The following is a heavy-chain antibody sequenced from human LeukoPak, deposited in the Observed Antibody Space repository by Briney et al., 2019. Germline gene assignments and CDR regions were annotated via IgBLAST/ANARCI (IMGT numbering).Heavy chain of an antibody. CDR3: AKDPRGDGYNLDYFDY. V-gene: IGHV3-23*01. D-gene: IGHD5-24*01. J-gene: IGHJ4*02. CDR1: GFTFSSYA. Sequence: TGGSLRLSCAASGFTFSSYAMSWVRQAPGKGLEWVSAISGSGGSTYYADSVKGRFTISRDNSKNTLYLQMNSLRAEDTAVYYCAKDPRGDGYNLDYFDYWGQGTLVTVFS. CDR2: ISGSGGST.